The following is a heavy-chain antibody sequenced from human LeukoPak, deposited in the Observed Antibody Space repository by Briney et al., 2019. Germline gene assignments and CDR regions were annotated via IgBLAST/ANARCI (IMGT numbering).Heavy chain of an antibody. CDR2: ISWNSGTI. D-gene: IGHD6-19*01. Sequence: GGSLRLSCAGSGFIFNNYAMHWVRQPPGKGLEWVSGISWNSGTIDYADSMRGRFTISRDNAKNSLYLQMDSLRVEDTAFYYCAKDNRRHYTSGPNPDSLHWGQGALVTVSS. J-gene: IGHJ4*02. V-gene: IGHV3-9*01. CDR1: GFIFNNYA. CDR3: AKDNRRHYTSGPNPDSLH.